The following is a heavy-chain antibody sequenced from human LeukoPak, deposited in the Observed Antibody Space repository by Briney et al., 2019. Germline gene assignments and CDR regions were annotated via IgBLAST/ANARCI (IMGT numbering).Heavy chain of an antibody. CDR2: IYYSGRT. J-gene: IGHJ4*02. CDR1: GGSISSYY. D-gene: IGHD4-17*01. Sequence: PSETLSLTCSVSGGSISSYYWSWIRQPPGRGLEWIGYIYYSGRTSYNPSLKSRVTISVDTSKNQFSLRLSSVTAADTAVYYCARGVTSDYWGQGTLVTVSS. V-gene: IGHV4-59*01. CDR3: ARGVTSDY.